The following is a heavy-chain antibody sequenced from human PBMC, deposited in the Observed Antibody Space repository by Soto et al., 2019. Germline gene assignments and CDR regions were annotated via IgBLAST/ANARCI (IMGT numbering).Heavy chain of an antibody. CDR1: GFTFSNYG. Sequence: QVQLVDSGGGVVQPGRSLRLSLAASGFTFSNYGMHWVRQAPGKGLEWVAVILNDGSNRYHADSVKDRFTISRDNSKNTLYLQMNSLRAEDTAVYYCARDDEYSGNGMDVWGQGTTVTVS. J-gene: IGHJ6*02. V-gene: IGHV3-33*01. CDR3: ARDDEYSGNGMDV. CDR2: ILNDGSNR. D-gene: IGHD3-10*01.